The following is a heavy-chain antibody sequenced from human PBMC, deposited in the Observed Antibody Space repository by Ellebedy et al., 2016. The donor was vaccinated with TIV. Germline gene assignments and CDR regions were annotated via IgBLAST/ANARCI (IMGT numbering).Heavy chain of an antibody. J-gene: IGHJ4*02. V-gene: IGHV3-7*01. CDR3: AKYESGSLIIDY. Sequence: GESLKISCAASGFIFSSYWMTWVRQAPGKGLEWVANIKEDGSEKYYVDSVKGRFTISRDNAKNSLYLQMNSLRAEDTAVYYCAKYESGSLIIDYWGQGTLVTVSS. CDR2: IKEDGSEK. CDR1: GFIFSSYW. D-gene: IGHD1-26*01.